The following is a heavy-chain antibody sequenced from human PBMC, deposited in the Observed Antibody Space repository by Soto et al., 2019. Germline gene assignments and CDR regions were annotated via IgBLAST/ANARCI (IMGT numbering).Heavy chain of an antibody. CDR2: IYYSGST. CDR1: GVSISSYY. D-gene: IGHD2-15*01. Sequence: SETLSLTCTVSGVSISSYYWSWIRQPPGKGLEWIGYIYYSGSTNYNPSLKSRVTISVDTSKNQFSLKLSSVTAADTAVYYCARDCSGGSCYVPGWFDPWGQGTLVTVSS. CDR3: ARDCSGGSCYVPGWFDP. J-gene: IGHJ5*02. V-gene: IGHV4-59*01.